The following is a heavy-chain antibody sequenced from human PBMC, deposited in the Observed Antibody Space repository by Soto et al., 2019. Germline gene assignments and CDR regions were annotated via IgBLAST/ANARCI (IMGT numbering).Heavy chain of an antibody. CDR3: ARGLRDFDWRLPFGY. CDR1: GFTFSSYS. V-gene: IGHV3-21*01. J-gene: IGHJ4*02. Sequence: GGSLRLSCAASGFTFSSYSMNWVRQAPGKGLEWVSSISSSSSYIYYADSVKGRFTISRDDFKNTMFLQMGSLRVEDTAVYYCARGLRDFDWRLPFGYWGQGTMVTVSS. CDR2: ISSSSSYI. D-gene: IGHD3-9*01.